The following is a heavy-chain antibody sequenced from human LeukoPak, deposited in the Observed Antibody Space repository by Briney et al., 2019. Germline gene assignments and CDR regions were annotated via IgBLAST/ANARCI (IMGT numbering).Heavy chain of an antibody. CDR1: GGPFSNSY. CDR2: INDSGRT. J-gene: IGHJ6*03. D-gene: IGHD1-7*01. V-gene: IGHV4-34*01. CDR3: ARRWNYGRNYYIDV. Sequence: SETLSLTCAVYGGPFSNSYWRWLRQTPGKGMEWIGEINDSGRTNYNPSLMSRVTVSVDTSKNQFSLRLTSVTATDTAVYYCARRWNYGRNYYIDVWGKGAAVSVSS.